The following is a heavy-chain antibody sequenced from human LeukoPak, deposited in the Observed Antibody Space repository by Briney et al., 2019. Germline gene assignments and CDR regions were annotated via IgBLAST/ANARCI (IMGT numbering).Heavy chain of an antibody. CDR1: GFTFSSCV. CDR3: VKDRVGTWEPIDY. Sequence: GGSLRLSCAASGFTFSSCVMSWVRQAPGKGLEWVSAISGSGDTTYYAESVRGRFTISRDISKNTLYLQMNSLRVEDTAVYYCVKDRVGTWEPIDYWGQGTLVTVSS. D-gene: IGHD1-26*01. CDR2: ISGSGDTT. V-gene: IGHV3-23*01. J-gene: IGHJ4*02.